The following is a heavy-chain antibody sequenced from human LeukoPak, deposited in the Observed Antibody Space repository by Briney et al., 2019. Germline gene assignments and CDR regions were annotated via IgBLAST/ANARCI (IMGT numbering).Heavy chain of an antibody. CDR2: IKSKTDGGTT. CDR3: TTDQIAAAVLSLHNY. CDR1: RFTFSTYW. J-gene: IGHJ4*02. Sequence: GGSLRLSCAASRFTFSTYWMHWVRHAPGKGLEWVGRIKSKTDGGTTDYAAPVKGRFTISRDDSTNTLYLQMYSLKTEDTAVYYCTTDQIAAAVLSLHNYWGQGTLVTVSS. V-gene: IGHV3-15*01. D-gene: IGHD6-13*01.